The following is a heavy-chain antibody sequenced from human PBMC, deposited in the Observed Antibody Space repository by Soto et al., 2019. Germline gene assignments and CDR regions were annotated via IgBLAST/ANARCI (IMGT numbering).Heavy chain of an antibody. CDR1: GYIFTNFA. Sequence: QVELVQSGAEVKKPGASVTVSCNFSGYIFTNFAINWVRQAPGQGLEWMGWVSGYNGNTNYARKLQGRVTMTTDTSTSTAYIQLTSLRSEDTAVYYCARDYYDGRGYYSWYFALWGRGTLVTVSS. D-gene: IGHD3-22*01. J-gene: IGHJ2*01. CDR3: ARDYYDGRGYYSWYFAL. V-gene: IGHV1-18*04. CDR2: VSGYNGNT.